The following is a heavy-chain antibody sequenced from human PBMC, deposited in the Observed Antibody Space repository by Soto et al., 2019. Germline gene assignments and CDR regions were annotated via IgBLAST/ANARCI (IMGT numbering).Heavy chain of an antibody. CDR1: GGSISSYY. V-gene: IGHV4-59*08. CDR2: IYYSGST. D-gene: IGHD6-19*01. CDR3: ARHDSAHIYSSGWSNSGLFDY. J-gene: IGHJ4*02. Sequence: PSETLSLTCTVSGGSISSYYWSWIRQPPGKGLEWIGYIYYSGSTNYNPSLKSRVTISVDTSKNQFSLKLSSVTAADTAVYYCARHDSAHIYSSGWSNSGLFDYWGQGTLVTVSS.